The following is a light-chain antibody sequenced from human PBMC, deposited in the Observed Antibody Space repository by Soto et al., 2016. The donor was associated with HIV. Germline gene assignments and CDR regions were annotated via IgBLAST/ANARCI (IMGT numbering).Light chain of an antibody. V-gene: IGLV3-21*02. CDR1: NIGIKN. CDR2: DNS. Sequence: SHVLTQTPSVSVAPGQTARIPCGGGNIGIKNVHWYQQMAGQAPVLVIYDNSDRPSGIPERFSGSKSGNTATLTIRRVEAGDEADYYCQVWDAAHDLLVVFGGGTKLTVL. CDR3: QVWDAAHDLLVV. J-gene: IGLJ2*01.